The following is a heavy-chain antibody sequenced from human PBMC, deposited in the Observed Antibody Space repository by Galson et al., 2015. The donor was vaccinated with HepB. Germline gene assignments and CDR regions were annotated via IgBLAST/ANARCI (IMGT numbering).Heavy chain of an antibody. CDR2: IHYSGST. CDR3: ASMVRGILITS. Sequence: SETLSLTCTVSGGSISTYYWSWIRQPPGKGLEWIAYIHYSGSTNYNPSLKSRVTISLDTSKNQFSLRLSSVTAADTAVYYCASMVRGILITSWGQGTLVTVSS. D-gene: IGHD3-10*01. V-gene: IGHV4-59*08. CDR1: GGSISTYY. J-gene: IGHJ4*02.